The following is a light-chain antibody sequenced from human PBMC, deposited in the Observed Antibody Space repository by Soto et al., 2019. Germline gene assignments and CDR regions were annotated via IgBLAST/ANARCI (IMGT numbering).Light chain of an antibody. CDR1: VGL. J-gene: IGLJ1*01. CDR2: DDT. V-gene: IGLV2-23*01. Sequence: QSVLAQPASVSGSPGQSITISCTGTVGLVSWYQQHPGKVPKLIIYDDTKRPSGVSSRFSGSKSGNTASLTISGLQTEDEADYCCCLYVGGRTYVFGTGTKATVL. CDR3: CLYVGGRTYV.